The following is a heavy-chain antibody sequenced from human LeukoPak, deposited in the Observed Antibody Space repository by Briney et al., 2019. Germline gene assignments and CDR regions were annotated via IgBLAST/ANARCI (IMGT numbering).Heavy chain of an antibody. V-gene: IGHV3-53*01. Sequence: PGGSLRLSCAASGFTVSSNYMSWVRQAPGKGLEWVSVIYSGGSTYYADSVKGRFTISRDNSKNTLYLQMNSLRAEDTAVYYCARGSGWYETLLDYWGQGTLVTVSS. CDR2: IYSGGST. CDR1: GFTVSSNY. CDR3: ARGSGWYETLLDY. D-gene: IGHD6-19*01. J-gene: IGHJ4*02.